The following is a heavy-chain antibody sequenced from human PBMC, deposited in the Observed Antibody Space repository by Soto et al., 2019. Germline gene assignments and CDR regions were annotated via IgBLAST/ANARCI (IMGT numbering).Heavy chain of an antibody. D-gene: IGHD6-19*01. CDR2: ISSNGGST. CDR3: ARSGGWPGLHAFDI. Sequence: GGSLRLSCAASGFTFSSYAMHWVRQAPGKGLEYVSAISSNGGSTYYANSVKGRFTISRDNSKNTLYLQMGSLRAEDMAVYYCARSGGWPGLHAFDIWGQGTMVTVSS. CDR1: GFTFSSYA. J-gene: IGHJ3*02. V-gene: IGHV3-64*01.